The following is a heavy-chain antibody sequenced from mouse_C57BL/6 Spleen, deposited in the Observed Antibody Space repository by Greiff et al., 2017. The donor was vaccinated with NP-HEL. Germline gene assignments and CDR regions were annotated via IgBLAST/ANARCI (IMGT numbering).Heavy chain of an antibody. V-gene: IGHV1-81*01. Sequence: QVQLKESGAELARPGASVKLSCKASGYTFTSYGISWVKQRTGQGLEWIGEIYPRSGNTYYNEKFKGKATLTADKSSSTAYMELRSLTSEDSAVYFCAKELAYWGQGTLVTVSA. J-gene: IGHJ3*01. CDR2: IYPRSGNT. D-gene: IGHD1-3*01. CDR1: GYTFTSYG. CDR3: AKELAY.